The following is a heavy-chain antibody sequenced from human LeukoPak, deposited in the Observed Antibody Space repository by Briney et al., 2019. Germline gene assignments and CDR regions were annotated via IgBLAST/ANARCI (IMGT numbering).Heavy chain of an antibody. Sequence: ASVKVSCKASGYTFTAYYMHWVRASPGQGLEWMGWINPNSGDTKYAQKFQGRVTMTRDTSISTAYMELTRLRSDDSAVDYCARGETEETGTRPDAFDIWGQGTMVTVSS. CDR1: GYTFTAYY. CDR2: INPNSGDT. D-gene: IGHD6-13*01. J-gene: IGHJ3*02. V-gene: IGHV1-2*02. CDR3: ARGETEETGTRPDAFDI.